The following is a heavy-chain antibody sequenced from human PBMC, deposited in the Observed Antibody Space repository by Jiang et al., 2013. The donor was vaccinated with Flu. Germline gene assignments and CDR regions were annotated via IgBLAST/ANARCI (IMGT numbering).Heavy chain of an antibody. V-gene: IGHV3-7*03. J-gene: IGHJ3*02. D-gene: IGHD4-17*01. CDR2: IKQDGSEK. CDR3: ARDAYGDFGLGAFDI. CDR1: GFTSSSYW. Sequence: QLLESGGGLVQPGGSLRLSCVASGFTSSSYWMSWVRQAPGKGLEWVANIKQDGSEKYYVDSVKGRFTISRDNAKNSLYLQMNSLRAEDTAVYYCARDAYGDFGLGAFDIWGQGTMVTVSS.